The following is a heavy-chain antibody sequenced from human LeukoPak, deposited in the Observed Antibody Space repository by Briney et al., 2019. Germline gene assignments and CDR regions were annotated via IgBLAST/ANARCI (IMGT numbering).Heavy chain of an antibody. Sequence: ASVKVSCKASGYTFASYGISWVRQAPGQGLEWMGWINPNSGGTNYAQKFQGRVTMTRDTSISTAYMELSRLRSDDTAVYYCARSSLLWFGELARSDYWGQGTLVTVSS. V-gene: IGHV1-2*02. CDR2: INPNSGGT. CDR3: ARSSLLWFGELARSDY. D-gene: IGHD3-10*01. CDR1: GYTFASYG. J-gene: IGHJ4*02.